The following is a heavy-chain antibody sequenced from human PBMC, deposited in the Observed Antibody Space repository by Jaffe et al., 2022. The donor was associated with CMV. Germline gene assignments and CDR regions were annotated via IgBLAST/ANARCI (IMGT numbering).Heavy chain of an antibody. CDR2: ISYDGSNK. D-gene: IGHD3-10*01. J-gene: IGHJ6*02. CDR3: AKGKNLLWFGEFLGGMDV. CDR1: GFTFSSYG. Sequence: QVQLVESGGGVVQPGRSLRLSCAASGFTFSSYGMHWVRQAPGKGLEWVAVISYDGSNKYYADSVKGRFTISRDNSKNTLYLQMNSLRAEDTAVYYCAKGKNLLWFGEFLGGMDVWGQGTTVTVSS. V-gene: IGHV3-30*18.